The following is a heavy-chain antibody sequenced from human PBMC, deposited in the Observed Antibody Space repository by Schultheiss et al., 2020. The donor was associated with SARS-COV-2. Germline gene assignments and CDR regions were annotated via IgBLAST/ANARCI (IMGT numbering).Heavy chain of an antibody. CDR2: ISSSSSYI. CDR1: GFTFSSYA. J-gene: IGHJ4*02. CDR3: APAYGGNSFFDY. Sequence: GGSLRLSCAASGFTFSSYAMSWVRQAPGKGLEWVSSISSSSSYIYYADSVKGRFTISRDNAKNSLYLQMNSLRAEDTAVYYCAPAYGGNSFFDYWGQGTLVTVSS. V-gene: IGHV3-21*01. D-gene: IGHD4-23*01.